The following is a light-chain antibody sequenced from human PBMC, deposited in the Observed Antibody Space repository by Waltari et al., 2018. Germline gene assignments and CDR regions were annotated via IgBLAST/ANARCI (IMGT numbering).Light chain of an antibody. CDR2: GAS. J-gene: IGKJ2*01. Sequence: EIVMTQTPPTLPVSPGERATLTCRASQSVGTKLDWYQQRRGQAPRLLIYGASIGAAGFPARFSGSGSGTEFTLTISSLQPEDFAVYYCQQHNNWPYTFGQGTKLEIK. CDR3: QQHNNWPYT. V-gene: IGKV3-15*01. CDR1: QSVGTK.